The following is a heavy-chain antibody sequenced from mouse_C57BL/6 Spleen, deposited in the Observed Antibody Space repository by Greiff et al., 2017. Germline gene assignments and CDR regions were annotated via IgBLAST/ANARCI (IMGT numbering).Heavy chain of an antibody. V-gene: IGHV7-1*01. CDR3: ARDAVGGWGYFDV. Sequence: EVKVVESGGGLVQSGRSLRLSCATSGFTFSDFYMEWVRQAPGKGLEWIAASRNKANDYTTEYSASVKGRFIVSRDTSQSILYLQMNALRAEDTAIYYCARDAVGGWGYFDVWGTGTTVTVSS. CDR1: GFTFSDFY. J-gene: IGHJ1*03. CDR2: SRNKANDYTT. D-gene: IGHD3-3*01.